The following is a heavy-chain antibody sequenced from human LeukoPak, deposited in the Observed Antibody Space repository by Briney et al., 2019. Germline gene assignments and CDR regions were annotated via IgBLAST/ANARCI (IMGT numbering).Heavy chain of an antibody. Sequence: AGGSLRLSCEASGFTFSNYALSWVRQAPGKGLEWVSAISGSGFSTYYADSVKGRFTISRDNSKNTLYLQMNSLRAEDTAVYYCVKRAGGSGGVFDYWGQGTLVTVSS. CDR2: ISGSGFST. D-gene: IGHD3-10*01. V-gene: IGHV3-23*01. J-gene: IGHJ4*02. CDR1: GFTFSNYA. CDR3: VKRAGGSGGVFDY.